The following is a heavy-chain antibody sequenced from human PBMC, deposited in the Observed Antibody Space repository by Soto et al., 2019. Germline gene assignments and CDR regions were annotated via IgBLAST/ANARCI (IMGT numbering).Heavy chain of an antibody. CDR1: GFAFSNFA. Sequence: EEQLVESGGVLVQPGGSLRLTCAASGFAFSNFAMSWVRQAPGKGLEWVSGISSSSDITTYADSVKGRFTISRDNSKNTLYLQLNSLRTEDTAVYYCAKDIVKYTYGACDYWGQGVLVTVSS. CDR3: AKDIVKYTYGACDY. CDR2: ISSSSDIT. J-gene: IGHJ4*02. V-gene: IGHV3-23*04. D-gene: IGHD5-18*01.